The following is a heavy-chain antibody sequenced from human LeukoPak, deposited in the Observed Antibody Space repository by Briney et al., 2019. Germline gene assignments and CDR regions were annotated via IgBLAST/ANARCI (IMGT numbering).Heavy chain of an antibody. CDR2: IYYSGST. CDR1: GGSISSSSYY. CDR3: ARPGDYGDYDDAFDI. D-gene: IGHD4-17*01. Sequence: SETLSLTCTVSGGSISSSSYYWGWIRQPPGKGLEWIGSIYYSGSTYYNPSLKSRVTISVDTSKNQFSLKLSSVTAADTAVYYCARPGDYGDYDDAFDIWGQGTMVTVSS. J-gene: IGHJ3*02. V-gene: IGHV4-39*01.